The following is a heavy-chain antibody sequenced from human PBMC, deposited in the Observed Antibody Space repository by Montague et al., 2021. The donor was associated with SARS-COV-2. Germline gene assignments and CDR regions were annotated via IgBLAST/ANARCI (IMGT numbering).Heavy chain of an antibody. CDR1: GGSIISSTYY. CDR3: ARGGALATVGYDY. Sequence: SETLSLTCTVSGGSIISSTYYWGWLRQPPGMGLEWIGNMYFRGSIYYNSSLKGRVTISVDTSKNQFSLKVTTVTAADTAVYYCARGGALATVGYDYWDPGTLLTVPS. J-gene: IGHJ4*02. D-gene: IGHD4-23*01. CDR2: MYFRGSI. V-gene: IGHV4-39*07.